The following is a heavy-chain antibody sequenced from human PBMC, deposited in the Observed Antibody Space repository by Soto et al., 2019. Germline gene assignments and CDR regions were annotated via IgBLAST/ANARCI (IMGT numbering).Heavy chain of an antibody. J-gene: IGHJ6*02. V-gene: IGHV1-2*02. Sequence: GASVKVSCKASGYTFTGYYMHWVRHAPGQGLEWMGWINPNSGGTNYAQKFQGRVTMTRDTSISTAYIELSRLRSDDTAVYYCARSGGSVNYYGMDVWGQGTTVTVSS. CDR1: GYTFTGYY. CDR2: INPNSGGT. D-gene: IGHD2-15*01. CDR3: ARSGGSVNYYGMDV.